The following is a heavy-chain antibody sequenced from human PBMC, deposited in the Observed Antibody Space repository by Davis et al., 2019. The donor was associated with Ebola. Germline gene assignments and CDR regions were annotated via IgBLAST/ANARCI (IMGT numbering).Heavy chain of an antibody. CDR1: GYTFTSYI. V-gene: IGHV1-18*04. J-gene: IGHJ6*02. D-gene: IGHD3-10*01. Sequence: AASVKVSCKASGYTFTSYIITWVRQAPGQGLEWMGWISAYNGNTNYAQKLQGRVTMTTDTSTSTAYMELRSLRSDDTAVYYCARDGALWSLYYYGMDVWGQGTTVTVSS. CDR3: ARDGALWSLYYYGMDV. CDR2: ISAYNGNT.